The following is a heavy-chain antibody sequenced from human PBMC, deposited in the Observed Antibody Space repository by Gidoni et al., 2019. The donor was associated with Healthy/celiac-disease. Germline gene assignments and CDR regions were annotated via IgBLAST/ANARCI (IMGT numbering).Heavy chain of an antibody. V-gene: IGHV3-9*01. CDR3: AKYIGYGGDYYGMDV. CDR1: GFTFDDYA. CDR2: ISWNSGSI. J-gene: IGHJ6*02. Sequence: EVQLVESGGGLVQPGRSLRLSCAASGFTFDDYAMHWVRQAPGKGLEWVSGISWNSGSIGYADSVKGRFTISRDNAKNSLYLQMNSLRAEDTALYYCAKYIGYGGDYYGMDVWGQGTTVTVSS. D-gene: IGHD4-17*01.